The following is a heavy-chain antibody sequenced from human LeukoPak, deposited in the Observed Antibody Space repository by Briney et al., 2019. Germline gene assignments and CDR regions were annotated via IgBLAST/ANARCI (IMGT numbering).Heavy chain of an antibody. D-gene: IGHD3-10*01. J-gene: IGHJ4*02. Sequence: SETLSLTCTVSGDSISAYYWSWIRQPPGKRLEWIAYRKSTGDTNYNPSLKSRVTLSIDASRNLFSLKLSSVTAADTAVYYCARHKNSGTYPLDYWGQGTLVTVSS. CDR3: ARHKNSGTYPLDY. CDR2: RKSTGDT. CDR1: GDSISAYY. V-gene: IGHV4-59*08.